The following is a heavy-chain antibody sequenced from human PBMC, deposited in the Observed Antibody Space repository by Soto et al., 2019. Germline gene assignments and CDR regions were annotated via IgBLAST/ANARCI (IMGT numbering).Heavy chain of an antibody. V-gene: IGHV3-23*01. CDR2: ISGSGGST. D-gene: IGHD3-16*01. Sequence: GGSLRLSCAASGFTFSSYAMSWVRQAPGKGLEWVSAISGSGGSTYYADSVKGRFTISRDNSKNTLYLQMNSLRAEDTAVYYCAKDLTPYPPGGTWFDYWGQGTLVTVSS. CDR1: GFTFSSYA. J-gene: IGHJ4*02. CDR3: AKDLTPYPPGGTWFDY.